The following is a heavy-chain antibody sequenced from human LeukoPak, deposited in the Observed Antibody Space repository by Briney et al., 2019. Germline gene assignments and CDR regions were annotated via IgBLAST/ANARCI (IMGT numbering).Heavy chain of an antibody. Sequence: ASVKVSCKASRYTFTGYYMHWVRQAPGQGLEWMGWINPNSGDTKYAQKFQGRVTMTRDTSISTAYLELSRLRSDGTAVYYCATRRGSYLWGTDFDYWGQGTLVTVSS. V-gene: IGHV1-2*02. J-gene: IGHJ4*02. CDR3: ATRRGSYLWGTDFDY. CDR1: RYTFTGYY. D-gene: IGHD3-16*01. CDR2: INPNSGDT.